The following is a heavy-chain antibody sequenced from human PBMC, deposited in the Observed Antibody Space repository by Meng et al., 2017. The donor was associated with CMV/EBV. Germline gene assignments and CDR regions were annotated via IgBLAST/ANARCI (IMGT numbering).Heavy chain of an antibody. V-gene: IGHV3-30*02. CDR2: IRYDGSNK. CDR3: AKASMDYSNYAGYFDY. CDR1: GFTFSSYG. J-gene: IGHJ4*02. D-gene: IGHD4-11*01. Sequence: GGSLRLSSAASGFTFSSYGMHWVRQAPGKGLEWVAFIRYDGSNKYYADSVKGRFTISRDNSKNTLYLQMNSLRAEDTAVYYCAKASMDYSNYAGYFDYWGQGTLVTVSS.